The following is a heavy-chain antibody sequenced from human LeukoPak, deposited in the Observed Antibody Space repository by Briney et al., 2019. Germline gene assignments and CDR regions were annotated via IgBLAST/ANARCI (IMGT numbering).Heavy chain of an antibody. CDR1: GFTFSSYS. Sequence: PGGSLRLSCAASGFTFSSYSMNWVRQAPGKGLEWVSSISSSSSYIYYADSVKGRFTISRDNAKNSLYLQMNSLRAEDTAVYYCAREILDDHGDYNWGQGTLVTVSS. CDR3: AREILDDHGDYN. CDR2: ISSSSSYI. D-gene: IGHD4-17*01. J-gene: IGHJ4*02. V-gene: IGHV3-21*01.